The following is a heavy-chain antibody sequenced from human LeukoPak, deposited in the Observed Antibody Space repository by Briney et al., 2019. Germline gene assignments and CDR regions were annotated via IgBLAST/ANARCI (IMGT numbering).Heavy chain of an antibody. CDR1: GGSISSYY. CDR2: IYYSGST. Sequence: ASETLSLTCTVSGGSISSYYWSWIRQPPGKGLEWIGYIYYSGSTNYNPSLKSRVTISVDTSKNQFSLKLSSVTAADTAVYYCARAYVGAVAGMAYFDYWGQGTLVTVSS. CDR3: ARAYVGAVAGMAYFDY. D-gene: IGHD6-19*01. J-gene: IGHJ4*02. V-gene: IGHV4-59*12.